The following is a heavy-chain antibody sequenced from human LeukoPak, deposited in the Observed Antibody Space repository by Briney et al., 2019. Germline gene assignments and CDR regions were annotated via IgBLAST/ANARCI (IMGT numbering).Heavy chain of an antibody. Sequence: ASVKVSCKASGYTFTSYDINWVRQATGQGLEWMGWMNPNSGNTGYAQKFQGRVTMTRNTSISTAYMELSSLRSEDTAVYYCARASGSYYYFDYWGQGTLVTVSS. J-gene: IGHJ4*02. CDR1: GYTFTSYD. CDR2: MNPNSGNT. D-gene: IGHD1-26*01. CDR3: ARASGSYYYFDY. V-gene: IGHV1-8*01.